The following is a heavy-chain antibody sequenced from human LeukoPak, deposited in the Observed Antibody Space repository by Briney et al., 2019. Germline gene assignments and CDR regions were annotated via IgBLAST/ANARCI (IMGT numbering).Heavy chain of an antibody. Sequence: PGGSLRLSCAAPGFTVSSNYMSWVRQAPGKGLEWVSVIYSGGSTYYADSVKGRFTISRDNSKNTLYLQMNSLRAEDTAVYYCARDVACGGDCYSDYWGQGTLVTVSS. J-gene: IGHJ4*02. CDR3: ARDVACGGDCYSDY. CDR2: IYSGGST. D-gene: IGHD2-21*02. V-gene: IGHV3-53*01. CDR1: GFTVSSNY.